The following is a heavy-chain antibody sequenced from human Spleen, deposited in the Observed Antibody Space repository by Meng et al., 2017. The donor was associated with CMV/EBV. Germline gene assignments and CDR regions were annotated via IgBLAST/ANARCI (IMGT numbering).Heavy chain of an antibody. CDR1: GGTFSSYA. J-gene: IGHJ4*02. CDR3: ARVPSTYSPEGDY. V-gene: IGHV1-69*10. Sequence: SVKVSCKASGGTFSSYAISWVRQAPGQGLEWMGGIIPILGIANYAQKFQGRVTITADKSTSTAYMELSSLRSDDTAVYYCARVPSTYSPEGDYWGQGTLVTVSS. CDR2: IIPILGIA. D-gene: IGHD2-15*01.